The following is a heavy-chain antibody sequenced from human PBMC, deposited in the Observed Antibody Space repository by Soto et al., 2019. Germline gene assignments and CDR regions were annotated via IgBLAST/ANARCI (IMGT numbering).Heavy chain of an antibody. CDR3: AKIEMGWFAH. Sequence: LRLSCRGSGFSFFSYAMSWVSQAPGKGLEWVSTISGSGGHTYYADSVKGRFVVSRDNDKNTVYLHMSSLTGEDTAVYFCAKIEMGWFAHWGQGTQVTVSS. CDR2: ISGSGGHT. D-gene: IGHD2-8*01. J-gene: IGHJ5*02. V-gene: IGHV3-23*01. CDR1: GFSFFSYA.